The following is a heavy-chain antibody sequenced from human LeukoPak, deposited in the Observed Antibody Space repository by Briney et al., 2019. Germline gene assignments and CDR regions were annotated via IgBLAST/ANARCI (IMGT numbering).Heavy chain of an antibody. CDR3: ARFLGAALDY. D-gene: IGHD3-16*01. CDR1: GDSVSSSSPT. Sequence: SQTLSLTCAISGDSVSSSSPTWNWIRQSPSRGLEWLGRTYYRSKWYNDYAVPVESRITINSDTSNNQFSLQLNSVTPEDTAVYYCARFLGAALDYWGQGILVTVSS. J-gene: IGHJ4*02. CDR2: TYYRSKWYN. V-gene: IGHV6-1*01.